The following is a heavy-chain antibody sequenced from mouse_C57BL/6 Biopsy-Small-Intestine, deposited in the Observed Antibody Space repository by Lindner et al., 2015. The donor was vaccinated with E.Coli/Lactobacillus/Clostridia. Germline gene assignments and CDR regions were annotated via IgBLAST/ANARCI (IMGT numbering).Heavy chain of an antibody. Sequence: VQLQESGAELARPGASVKLSCKASGYTFTSYGISWVKQRTGQGLEWIGEIYPRSGKTYYNEKFKGKATLTAAKSSITAYMELRSLTPEDSAVYFCAREAYGTSQYYFDYWGQGTTLTVSS. J-gene: IGHJ2*01. CDR3: AREAYGTSQYYFDY. CDR1: GYTFTSYG. D-gene: IGHD1-1*01. CDR2: IYPRSGKT. V-gene: IGHV1-81*01.